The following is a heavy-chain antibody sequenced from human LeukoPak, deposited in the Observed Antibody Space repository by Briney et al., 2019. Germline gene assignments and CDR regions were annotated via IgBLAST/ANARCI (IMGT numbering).Heavy chain of an antibody. CDR1: GYTFTGHY. V-gene: IGHV1-2*02. CDR3: VRTVAGCGYSRWDY. Sequence: ASVKVSCKASGYTFTGHYMHWVRQAPGQGLEWMGWININSGGTNYAQKFQGRVTLTRATSISTAYMELSRLRPDDTAVYFCVRTVAGCGYSRWDYWGQGTLVTVSS. CDR2: ININSGGT. D-gene: IGHD5-12*01. J-gene: IGHJ4*02.